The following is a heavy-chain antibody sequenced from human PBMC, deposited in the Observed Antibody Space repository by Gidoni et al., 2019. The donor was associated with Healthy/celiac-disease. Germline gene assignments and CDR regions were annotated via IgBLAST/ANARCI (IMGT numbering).Heavy chain of an antibody. CDR2: IYTSGST. D-gene: IGHD3-22*01. J-gene: IGHJ6*02. V-gene: IGHV4-61*02. CDR3: ARSGEVVAYYYYGMDV. CDR1: GCSISSGSYY. Sequence: QVQLQESGPGLVKPSQTLSLTCTVSGCSISSGSYYWSWIRQPAGKGLEWIGRIYTSGSTNYNPSLKSRVTISVDTSKNQFSLKLSSVTAADTAVYYCARSGEVVAYYYYGMDVWGQGTTVTVSS.